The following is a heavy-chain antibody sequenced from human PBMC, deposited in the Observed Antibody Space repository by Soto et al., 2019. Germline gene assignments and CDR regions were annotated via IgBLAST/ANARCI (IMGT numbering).Heavy chain of an antibody. D-gene: IGHD3-10*01. V-gene: IGHV3-30-3*01. J-gene: IGHJ4*02. CDR2: ISYDGSNK. CDR3: ARGYSSGSYYSPTFDY. Sequence: QVQLVESGGGVVQPGRSLRLSCAASGFTFSTYAMHWVRQAPGKGLEWVAVISYDGSNKYYADSVKGRFTISRDDSKKMLYLQMNSLRAEDTAVHYCARGYSSGSYYSPTFDYWGQGTLVTVSS. CDR1: GFTFSTYA.